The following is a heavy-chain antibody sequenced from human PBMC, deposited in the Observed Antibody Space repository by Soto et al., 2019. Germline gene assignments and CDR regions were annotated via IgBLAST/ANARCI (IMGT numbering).Heavy chain of an antibody. CDR1: GFTFSSYD. D-gene: IGHD7-27*01. V-gene: IGHV3-13*01. CDR3: ARVGTHDAFDI. J-gene: IGHJ3*02. CDR2: IGTAGDT. Sequence: GGALIVSCAASGFTFSSYDMHWVRQATGKGLEWVSAIGTAGDTYYPGSVKGRFTISRENAKNSLYLQMNSLRAEDTAVYYCARVGTHDAFDIWGQGTMVTVSS.